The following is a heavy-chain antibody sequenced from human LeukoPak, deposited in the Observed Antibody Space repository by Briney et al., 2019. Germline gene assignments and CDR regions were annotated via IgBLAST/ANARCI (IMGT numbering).Heavy chain of an antibody. CDR2: INPNSGGT. CDR3: ARDGYVYSYGRDGFDY. CDR1: GYTFTGYY. V-gene: IGHV1-2*02. J-gene: IGHJ4*02. Sequence: ASVKVSCKASGYTFTGYYMHWVRQAPGQGLEWMGWINPNSGGTNYAQKFQGRVTMTRDTSISTAYMELSRLRSEDTAVYYCARDGYVYSYGRDGFDYWGQGTLVTVSS. D-gene: IGHD5-18*01.